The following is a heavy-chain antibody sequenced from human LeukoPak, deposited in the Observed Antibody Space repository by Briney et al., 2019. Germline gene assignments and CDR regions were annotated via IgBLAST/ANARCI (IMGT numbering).Heavy chain of an antibody. CDR2: ISAYNGNT. V-gene: IGHV1-18*01. CDR3: ARGGHSSGWYLGLFYY. J-gene: IGHJ4*02. CDR1: GYTFTSYG. D-gene: IGHD6-19*01. Sequence: VASVKVSCKASGYTFTSYGISWVRQAPGQGLEWMGWISAYNGNTNYAQKLQGRVTMTTDTSTSTAYMELRSLRSDDTAVYYCARGGHSSGWYLGLFYYWGQGTLVTVSS.